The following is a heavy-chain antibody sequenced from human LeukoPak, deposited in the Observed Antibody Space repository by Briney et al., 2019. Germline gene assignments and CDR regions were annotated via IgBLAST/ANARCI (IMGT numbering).Heavy chain of an antibody. Sequence: GGSLRLSCTVSGFTVSSNSMSWVLQAPGKGLEWVSFIYSDNTHYSDSVKGRFTISRENSKNTLYLPMNSLRAEETAVYYCARRAGAYSHPYDYWGQGTLVTVSS. CDR1: GFTVSSNS. D-gene: IGHD4/OR15-4a*01. J-gene: IGHJ4*02. CDR2: IYSDNT. V-gene: IGHV3-53*01. CDR3: ARRAGAYSHPYDY.